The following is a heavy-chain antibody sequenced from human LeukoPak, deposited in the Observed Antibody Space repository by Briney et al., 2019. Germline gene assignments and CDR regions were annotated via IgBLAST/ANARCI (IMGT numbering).Heavy chain of an antibody. D-gene: IGHD5-24*01. Sequence: PGGSLRLSCAASGFTFSSYSMNWVRQAPGKGLEWVSGISGSGGSIRYADSVKGRFIISRDSSKNTLYLQMNSLRAEDTAVYYCAKGGDGYNYYFDYWGQETLVTVSS. V-gene: IGHV3-23*01. J-gene: IGHJ4*02. CDR3: AKGGDGYNYYFDY. CDR2: ISGSGGSI. CDR1: GFTFSSYS.